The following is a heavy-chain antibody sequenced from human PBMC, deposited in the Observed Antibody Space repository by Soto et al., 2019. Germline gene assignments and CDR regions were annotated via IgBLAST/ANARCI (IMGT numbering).Heavy chain of an antibody. CDR3: ARGPPGKIRNNYFDY. V-gene: IGHV1-69*02. J-gene: IGHJ4*02. Sequence: GASVKVSCKASGGTFSSYTISWVRQAPGQGLEWMGRIIPILGIANYAQKFQGRVTITADKSTSTAYMELSSLRSEDTAVYYCARGPPGKIRNNYFDYWGQGTLVTVSS. CDR2: IIPILGIA. CDR1: GGTFSSYT.